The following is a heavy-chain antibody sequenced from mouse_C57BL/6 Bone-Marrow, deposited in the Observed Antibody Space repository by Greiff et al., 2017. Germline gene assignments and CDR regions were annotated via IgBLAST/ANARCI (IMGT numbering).Heavy chain of an antibody. CDR1: GYTFTSYW. D-gene: IGHD1-1*01. V-gene: IGHV1-64*01. CDR2: IPPNSGST. CDR3: ARFPFYRDY. Sequence: VKLQQPGAELVKPGASVKLSCTASGYTFTSYWMHWVKQRPGQGLEWIGMIPPNSGSTNYNEKFKSKATLTVDKSSSTAYMQLSSLTSKDSAVYYCARFPFYRDYWGQGTSVTVSS. J-gene: IGHJ4*01.